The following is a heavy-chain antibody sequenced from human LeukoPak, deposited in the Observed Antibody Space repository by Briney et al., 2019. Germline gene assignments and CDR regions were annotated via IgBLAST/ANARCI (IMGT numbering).Heavy chain of an antibody. J-gene: IGHJ4*02. Sequence: GSLRLSCAASGFTFSSYAMGWVRQAPGKGLEWVSAISGSGGSTYYADSVKGRFTISRDNSKNTLYLQMNSLRAEDTAVYYCAKVRDFWSGYYPPDYWGQGTLVTVSS. V-gene: IGHV3-23*01. D-gene: IGHD3-3*01. CDR1: GFTFSSYA. CDR3: AKVRDFWSGYYPPDY. CDR2: ISGSGGST.